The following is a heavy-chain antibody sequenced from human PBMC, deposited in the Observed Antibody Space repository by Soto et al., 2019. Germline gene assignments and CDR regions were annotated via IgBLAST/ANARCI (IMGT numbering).Heavy chain of an antibody. J-gene: IGHJ6*02. CDR2: INPNSGGA. CDR1: GYTFTAYH. V-gene: IGHV1-2*02. Sequence: GASVKVSCKTSGYTFTAYHIHWVRQAPGQGLEWMGWINPNSGGANYAQKFEGRVTMTRDTSISTVYMELSRLGSDDTALYYCARDYSGRGMDVWGQGTTVTVSS. CDR3: ARDYSGRGMDV. D-gene: IGHD1-26*01.